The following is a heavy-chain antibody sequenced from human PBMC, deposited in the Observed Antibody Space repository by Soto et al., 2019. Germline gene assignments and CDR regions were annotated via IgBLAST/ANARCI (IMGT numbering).Heavy chain of an antibody. CDR1: RGSFSGDY. D-gene: IGHD3-10*01. CDR2: IDNSGST. Sequence: PDTLSLTCALDRGSFSGDYWSWIRLPPGKGLEPLGEIDNSGSTTWNPQRKSQVTMSVDSSKTRLSMNLSSVTGGGAAVYDCARGRSTMVRGVITGYYYYYGMDVWGPGAKVTVSS. V-gene: IGHV4-34*01. CDR3: ARGRSTMVRGVITGYYYYYGMDV. J-gene: IGHJ6*01.